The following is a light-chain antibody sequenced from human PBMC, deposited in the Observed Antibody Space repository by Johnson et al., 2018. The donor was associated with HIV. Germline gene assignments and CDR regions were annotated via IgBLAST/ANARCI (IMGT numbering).Light chain of an antibody. CDR3: GTWDSSLSAGRFV. J-gene: IGLJ1*01. CDR1: SSNIGNNY. V-gene: IGLV1-51*02. Sequence: QSVLTQPPSVSAAPGQKVTISCSGSSSNIGNNYVSWYQQLPGTAPKLHIYENNKRPSGIPDRFSGSKSGTSATLGITGLQTGDEADYYCGTWDSSLSAGRFVFGTGTKVTV. CDR2: ENN.